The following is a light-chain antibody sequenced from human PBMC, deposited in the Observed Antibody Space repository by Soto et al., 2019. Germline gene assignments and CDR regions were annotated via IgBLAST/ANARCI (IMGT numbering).Light chain of an antibody. V-gene: IGLV1-44*01. CDR1: SSSIGRNT. Sequence: QAVVTQPPSASGTHGQRVTISCSGSSSSIGRNTVNWYQQLPGTAPKLLIYSNNQRPSGVPDRFAGSKSGTSASLAISGLQSEYEADYYCAAWDDSLNGVVFGGGTKLTVL. CDR2: SNN. J-gene: IGLJ2*01. CDR3: AAWDDSLNGVV.